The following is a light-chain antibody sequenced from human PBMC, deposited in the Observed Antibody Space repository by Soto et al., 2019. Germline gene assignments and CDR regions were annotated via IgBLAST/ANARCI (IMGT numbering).Light chain of an antibody. CDR1: ISDLGAYKY. J-gene: IGLJ1*01. V-gene: IGLV2-14*03. Sequence: QSAVTQPAWVSGSRGQSSTIACAGTISDLGAYKYVSWYQQHPDKAPKLILYEVSRRPSRVSNRFSGSKSGNTASLTISRLLAQDEADYSCSSYTNTSTLVFGPGTKV. CDR3: SSYTNTSTLV. CDR2: EVS.